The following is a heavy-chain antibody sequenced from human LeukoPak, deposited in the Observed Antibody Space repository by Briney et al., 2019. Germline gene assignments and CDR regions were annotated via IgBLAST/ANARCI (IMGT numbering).Heavy chain of an antibody. CDR1: GGSISSYY. D-gene: IGHD5-24*01. V-gene: IGHV4-59*01. J-gene: IGHJ4*02. CDR2: IYYSGST. CDR3: ARVRTEVEMATIFDY. Sequence: PSETLSLACTVSGGSISSYYWSWIRQPPGKGLEWIGYIYYSGSTNYNPSLKSRVTISVDTSKNQFSLKLSSVTAADTAVYYCARVRTEVEMATIFDYWGQGTLVTVSS.